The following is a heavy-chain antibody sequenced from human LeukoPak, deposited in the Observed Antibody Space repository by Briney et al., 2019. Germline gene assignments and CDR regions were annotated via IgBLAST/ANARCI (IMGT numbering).Heavy chain of an antibody. J-gene: IGHJ3*02. CDR2: IYYSGST. CDR1: GGSISSGGYY. V-gene: IGHV4-31*03. Sequence: TLSLTCTVSGGSISSGGYYWSWIRQHPGKGLEWIGYIYYSGSTYYNPSLKSRVTISVDTSKNQFSLKLSSVTAADTAVYYCARDQGYGQSSDAFDIWGQGTMVTVSS. CDR3: ARDQGYGQSSDAFDI. D-gene: IGHD4-17*01.